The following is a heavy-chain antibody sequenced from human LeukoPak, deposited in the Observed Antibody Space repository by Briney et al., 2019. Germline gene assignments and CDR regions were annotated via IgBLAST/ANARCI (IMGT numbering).Heavy chain of an antibody. J-gene: IGHJ6*03. V-gene: IGHV4-59*12. CDR2: IYYSGST. Sequence: SGSLSLTRTVSGGFLRSYYWSWIRQPPGKGREWIGFIYYSGSTNYNPSLQSRVTISVDQSKNQFSRKLGSVPAADTAVYYCARRSGWYVGYYYYYKDVSGKARTASVSS. CDR3: ARRSGWYVGYYYYYKDV. CDR1: GGFLRSYY. D-gene: IGHD6-19*01.